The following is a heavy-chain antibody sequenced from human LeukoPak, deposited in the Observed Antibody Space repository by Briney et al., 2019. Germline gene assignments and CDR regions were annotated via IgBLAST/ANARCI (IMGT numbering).Heavy chain of an antibody. Sequence: GSLVLSCAASGFTFSSYEMNWGRPAPGKGLEGGSYGSSSGSPIFYADSVEGRFTISRDNAQKSVYLQMNSLRAEDTAVYYCARGARAFAWLTSFDPWGQGTLVTVSS. CDR1: GFTFSSYE. D-gene: IGHD3-16*01. J-gene: IGHJ5*02. CDR3: ARGARAFAWLTSFDP. V-gene: IGHV3-48*03. CDR2: GSSSGSPI.